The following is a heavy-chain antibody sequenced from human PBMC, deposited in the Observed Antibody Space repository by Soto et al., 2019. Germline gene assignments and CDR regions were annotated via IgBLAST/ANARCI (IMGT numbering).Heavy chain of an antibody. CDR1: GGSISSYY. D-gene: IGHD6-19*01. CDR2: IYYSGST. V-gene: IGHV4-59*01. CDR3: ARDQNRSCWYYIDY. Sequence: PSETLSLTCTVSGGSISSYYWSWIRQPPGKGLEWIGYIYYSGSTNYNPSLKSRVTISVDTSKNQFSLKLSSVTAADTAVYYCARDQNRSCWYYIDYWGQGTLVTVSS. J-gene: IGHJ4*02.